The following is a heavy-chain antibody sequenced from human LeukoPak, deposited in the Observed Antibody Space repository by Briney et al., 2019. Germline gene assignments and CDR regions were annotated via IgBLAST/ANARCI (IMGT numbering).Heavy chain of an antibody. J-gene: IGHJ5*02. D-gene: IGHD4-17*01. CDR2: IIPIFGTA. CDR1: GGTFSSYA. Sequence: GASVKVSCKASGGTFSSYAISWVRQAPGQGLEWMGGIIPIFGTANYAQKFQGRVTITADESTSTAYMELSSLRSEDTAVYYCATAPRMTTVTTGWLDPWGQGTLVTVSS. CDR3: ATAPRMTTVTTGWLDP. V-gene: IGHV1-69*13.